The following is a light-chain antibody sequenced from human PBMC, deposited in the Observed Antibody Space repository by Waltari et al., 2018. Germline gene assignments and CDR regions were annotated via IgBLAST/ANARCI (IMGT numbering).Light chain of an antibody. J-gene: IGLJ2*01. CDR1: ALPKRF. CDR2: EGS. CDR3: YSTDSSGDYGV. Sequence: SYELTQPPSVSVSPGQTARITCSGDALPKRFGYWYKQKSDQAPVLVIYEGSKRPSGIPERFSGSSLGTMATLTISGAQVEDEADYYCYSTDSSGDYGVFGGGTKLTVL. V-gene: IGLV3-10*01.